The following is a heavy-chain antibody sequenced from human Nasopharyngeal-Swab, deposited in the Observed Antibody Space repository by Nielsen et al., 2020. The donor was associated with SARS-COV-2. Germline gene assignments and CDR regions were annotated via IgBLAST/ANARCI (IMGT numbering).Heavy chain of an antibody. CDR1: GGSISSYY. D-gene: IGHD6-6*01. CDR2: IYYSGST. J-gene: IGHJ6*02. V-gene: IGHV4-59*01. CDR3: ARSPGRRLESIAARQGHYYYYGMDV. Sequence: SETLSLTCTVSGGSISSYYWSWIRQPPGKGLKWIGYIYYSGSTNYNPSLKSRVTISVDTSKNQFSLKLSSVTAADTAVYYCARSPGRRLESIAARQGHYYYYGMDVWGQGTTVTVSS.